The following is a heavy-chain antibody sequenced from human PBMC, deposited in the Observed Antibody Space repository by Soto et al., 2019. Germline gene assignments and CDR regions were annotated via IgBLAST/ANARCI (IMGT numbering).Heavy chain of an antibody. CDR1: GFTFSSYS. CDR2: IISSSTI. J-gene: IGHJ4*02. V-gene: IGHV3-48*01. D-gene: IGHD5-12*01. Sequence: GGSLRLSCAASGFTFSSYSMNWVRQAPGKGREWVSYIISSSTIYYADSVKGRFTISRDNAKNSLYLQMNSLRAEDTAVYYCAREHRNGGYSGYGYWGQGTLVTVSS. CDR3: AREHRNGGYSGYGY.